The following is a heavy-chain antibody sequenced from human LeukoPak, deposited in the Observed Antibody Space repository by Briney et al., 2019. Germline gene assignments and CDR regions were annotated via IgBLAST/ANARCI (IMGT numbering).Heavy chain of an antibody. D-gene: IGHD3-10*01. J-gene: IGHJ4*02. CDR2: IWYDGSNK. CDR1: GFTFSSYG. CDR3: ARVMVRGVPYFDY. V-gene: IGHV3-33*01. Sequence: PGRSLRLSCASSGFTFSSYGMHWVRQAPGKGLEWVAVIWYDGSNKYYADSVKGRFTISRDNSKNTLYLKMNSLRAEDTAVYYCARVMVRGVPYFDYWGQGTLVTVSS.